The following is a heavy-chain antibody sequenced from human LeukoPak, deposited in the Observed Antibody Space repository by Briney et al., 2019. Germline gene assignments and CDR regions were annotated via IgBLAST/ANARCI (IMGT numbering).Heavy chain of an antibody. V-gene: IGHV4-34*01. J-gene: IGHJ5*02. CDR3: ARGVPSITGTPNWFDP. Sequence: PSETLSLTCAFYGGSFSGYYWSWIRQPPGKGLEWIGEINHSGSTNYNPSLKSRVTISVDTSKNQFSLKLSSVTAADTAVYYCARGVPSITGTPNWFDPWGQGTLVTVSS. CDR1: GGSFSGYY. D-gene: IGHD1-7*01. CDR2: INHSGST.